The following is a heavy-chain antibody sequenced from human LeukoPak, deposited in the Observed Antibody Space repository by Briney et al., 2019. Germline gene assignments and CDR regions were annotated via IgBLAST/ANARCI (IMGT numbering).Heavy chain of an antibody. J-gene: IGHJ6*03. D-gene: IGHD2-21*01. CDR1: GFTFSSYS. V-gene: IGHV3-21*01. Sequence: PGGSLRLSCAASGFTFSSYSMNWVRQAPGKGLEWVSSISSSSSYIYYADSVKCRFTISRDNAKNSLYLQMNSLRAEDTAVYYCARAYPDCGGDCYLYYYYYMDVWGKGTTVTVSS. CDR3: ARAYPDCGGDCYLYYYYYMDV. CDR2: ISSSSSYI.